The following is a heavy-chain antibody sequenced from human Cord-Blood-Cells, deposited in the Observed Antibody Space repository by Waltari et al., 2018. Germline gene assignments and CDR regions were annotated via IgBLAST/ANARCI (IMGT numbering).Heavy chain of an antibody. D-gene: IGHD1-26*01. CDR3: ARRKRRGSYFDY. Sequence: QLQLQESGPGLVKPSETLSLTCTVSGGSISSSSYYWGWIRQPPGKGLEWIGSIYYSGSTYYNPSLKSRVTISVDTSKNQFSLKLSSVTAADTAVYYCARRKRRGSYFDYWGQGTLVTVSS. J-gene: IGHJ4*02. CDR1: GGSISSSSYY. V-gene: IGHV4-39*07. CDR2: IYYSGST.